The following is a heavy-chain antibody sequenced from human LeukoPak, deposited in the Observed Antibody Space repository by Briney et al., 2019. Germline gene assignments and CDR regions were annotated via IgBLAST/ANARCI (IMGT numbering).Heavy chain of an antibody. V-gene: IGHV4-39*07. J-gene: IGHJ6*02. D-gene: IGHD6-19*01. CDR3: ARGGSSGWYPIYYYYGMDV. Sequence: SETLSLTCTVSGGSISSGDYYWSWIRQPPGKGLEWIGEINHSGSTNYNPSLKSRVTISEDPSKNQFSLKLSSVTAADTDVYYCARGGSSGWYPIYYYYGMDVWGQGTTVTVSS. CDR1: GGSISSGDYY. CDR2: INHSGST.